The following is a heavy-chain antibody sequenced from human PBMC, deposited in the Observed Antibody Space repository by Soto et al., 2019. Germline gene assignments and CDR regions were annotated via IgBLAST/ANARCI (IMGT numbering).Heavy chain of an antibody. CDR1: GFTFDDYA. CDR3: AKDIAGEGY. Sequence: GGSLRLSCAASGFTFDDYAMHWVRQAPGKGLEWVSGISWNSGSIGYADSVKGRFTISRDNAKNSLYLQMNSLRAEDTALYYCAKDIAGEGYWGQGTLVTVSS. V-gene: IGHV3-9*01. J-gene: IGHJ4*02. CDR2: ISWNSGSI. D-gene: IGHD2-21*01.